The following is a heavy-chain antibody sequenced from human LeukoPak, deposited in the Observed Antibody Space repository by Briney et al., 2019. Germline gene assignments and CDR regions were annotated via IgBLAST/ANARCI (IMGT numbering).Heavy chain of an antibody. D-gene: IGHD4-17*01. Sequence: GESLTISCQGSGYNFDTYWIGWVRQMPGKGLEYMGIFYPGDSDTRYSPSFRGQVTISFDKSISIAYLHWTSLKASDTAMYYCARAPTSVSNPYFFDSWGQGTLVTVSS. J-gene: IGHJ4*02. CDR2: FYPGDSDT. CDR1: GYNFDTYW. CDR3: ARAPTSVSNPYFFDS. V-gene: IGHV5-51*01.